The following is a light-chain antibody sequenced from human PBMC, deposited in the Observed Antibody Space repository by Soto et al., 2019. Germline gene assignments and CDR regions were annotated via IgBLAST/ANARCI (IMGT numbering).Light chain of an antibody. V-gene: IGLV2-8*01. J-gene: IGLJ1*01. Sequence: QSALTQPPSASGSPGQSVTISCTGTSSDIGGYNYVSWYQQHPGKAPKLIIYDAKKRPSGIPDRFSGSKSGNTASLTVSGLQAEDEADYYCSSYAGTNNFDVFGNGTKLTVL. CDR2: DAK. CDR3: SSYAGTNNFDV. CDR1: SSDIGGYNY.